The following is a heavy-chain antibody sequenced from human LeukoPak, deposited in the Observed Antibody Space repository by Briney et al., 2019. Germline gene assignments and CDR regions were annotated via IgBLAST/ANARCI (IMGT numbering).Heavy chain of an antibody. V-gene: IGHV3-9*01. J-gene: IGHJ3*01. CDR1: GFTFYDYA. Sequence: GGSLRLSCAASGFTFYDYAMHWVRQAPGKGLEWVAGIIWSSGTIGYADSVKGRFTISRVNAKNSLYLQMNSLRIEDTALYFCAKGMVTGYDFYGFDVRGQGTMVSVSS. CDR3: AKGMVTGYDFYGFDV. CDR2: IIWSSGTI. D-gene: IGHD5-12*01.